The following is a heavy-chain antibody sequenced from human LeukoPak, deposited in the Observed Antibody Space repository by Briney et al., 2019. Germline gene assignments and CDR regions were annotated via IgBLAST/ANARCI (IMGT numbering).Heavy chain of an antibody. Sequence: SETLSLTCTVSGGSISSYYWGWIRQPPGKGLEWIGYIYYSGSTNYNPSLKSRVTISVDTSKNQFSLKLSSVTAADTAVYYWARDPAHYYDSSGYYVNYFDYWGQGTLVTVSS. CDR1: GGSISSYY. CDR2: IYYSGST. V-gene: IGHV4-59*01. CDR3: ARDPAHYYDSSGYYVNYFDY. J-gene: IGHJ4*02. D-gene: IGHD3-22*01.